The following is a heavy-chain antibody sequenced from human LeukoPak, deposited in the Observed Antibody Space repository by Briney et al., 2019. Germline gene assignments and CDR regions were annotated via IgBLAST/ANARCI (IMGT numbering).Heavy chain of an antibody. V-gene: IGHV4-59*10. CDR2: IYTSGST. CDR1: GGSFSGYY. J-gene: IGHJ5*02. Sequence: PSETLSLTCAVYGGSFSGYYWSWIRQPAGKGLEWVGRIYTSGSTNYNPSLKSRVTISVDTSKNQFSLKLSSVTAADTAVYYCARGGAGFNWFDPWGQGTLVTVSS. CDR3: ARGGAGFNWFDP.